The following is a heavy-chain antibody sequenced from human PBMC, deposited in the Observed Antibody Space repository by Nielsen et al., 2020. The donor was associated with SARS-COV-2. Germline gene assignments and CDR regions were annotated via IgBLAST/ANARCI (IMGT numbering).Heavy chain of an antibody. Sequence: GESLKISCAASGFTSSSYSMNWVRQAPGKGLEWVSSISSSSSYIYYADSVKGRFTISRDNAKNSLYLQMNSLRAEDTAVYYCARGGKQPRSSSGYWGQGTLVTVSS. CDR1: GFTSSSYS. V-gene: IGHV3-21*01. D-gene: IGHD1/OR15-1a*01. CDR2: ISSSSSYI. J-gene: IGHJ4*02. CDR3: ARGGKQPRSSSGY.